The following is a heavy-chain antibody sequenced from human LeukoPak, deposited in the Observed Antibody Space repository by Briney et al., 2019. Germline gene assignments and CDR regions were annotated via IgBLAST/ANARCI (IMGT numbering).Heavy chain of an antibody. J-gene: IGHJ4*02. V-gene: IGHV3-48*03. CDR1: GFTFSSYE. D-gene: IGHD3-16*01. CDR3: AKASWVSSADAVL. Sequence: GGSLRLSCAASGFTFSSYEMNWVRQAPGKGLEWVSYISSSGSTIYYADSVKGRFTLSRDESRNTVYLQLTYLRVEDTAVYYCAKASWVSSADAVLWGQGTPVTVSS. CDR2: ISSSGSTI.